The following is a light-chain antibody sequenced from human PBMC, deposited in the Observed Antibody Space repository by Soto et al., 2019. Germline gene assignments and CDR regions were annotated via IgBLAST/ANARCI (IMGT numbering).Light chain of an antibody. J-gene: IGKJ2*01. CDR3: QQSYSAPPT. V-gene: IGKV1-39*01. CDR2: AAS. Sequence: DIQMTQSPSSLSAFVGDRVTITCRASQSISRFLNWYQQKPGKAPELLIYAASSLESGVPSRFSGGRSVADFTLTISSLQPEDSATYYCQQSYSAPPTFGQGTKVDIK. CDR1: QSISRF.